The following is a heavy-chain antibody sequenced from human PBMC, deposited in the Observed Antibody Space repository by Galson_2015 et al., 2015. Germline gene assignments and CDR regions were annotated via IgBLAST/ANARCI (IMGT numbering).Heavy chain of an antibody. V-gene: IGHV1-18*01. Sequence: SVKVSCKASGYTFTSYGISWVRQAPGQGLEWMGWISAYNGNTNYAQKLQGRVTMTTDTSTSTAYMELRSLRSDDTAVYYCARVEYELLLRYGMDVWGQGTTVTVSS. CDR2: ISAYNGNT. D-gene: IGHD6-6*01. CDR3: ARVEYELLLRYGMDV. CDR1: GYTFTSYG. J-gene: IGHJ6*02.